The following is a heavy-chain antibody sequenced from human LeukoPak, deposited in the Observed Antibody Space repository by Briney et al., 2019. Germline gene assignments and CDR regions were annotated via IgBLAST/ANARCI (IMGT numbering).Heavy chain of an antibody. V-gene: IGHV1-46*01. CDR2: INPSGGST. D-gene: IGHD3-22*01. J-gene: IGHJ4*02. CDR1: RYTFTSYY. CDR3: ARGTYYYDSSGYYEYYFDY. Sequence: ASVKVSYKASRYTFTSYYMHWVRQAPGQGLEWLVIINPSGGSTSYAQKFQGRVTMTRDTSTSTVYMELSSLRSEDTAVYYCARGTYYYDSSGYYEYYFDYWGQGTLLTVSS.